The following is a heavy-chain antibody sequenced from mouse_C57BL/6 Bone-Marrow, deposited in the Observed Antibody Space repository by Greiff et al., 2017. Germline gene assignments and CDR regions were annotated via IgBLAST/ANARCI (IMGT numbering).Heavy chain of an antibody. V-gene: IGHV14-4*01. CDR2: IDPENGDT. CDR1: GFNIQDDY. CDR3: TTIPNLFFAY. J-gene: IGHJ3*01. Sequence: VQLQQSGAELVRPGASVKLSCTASGFNIQDDYMHWVKQRPEQGLEWIGWIDPENGDTEYASKFQGTATITADTSSNTAYRQLSSLTSEDTAVYYCTTIPNLFFAYWGQGTLVTVSA. D-gene: IGHD1-1*01.